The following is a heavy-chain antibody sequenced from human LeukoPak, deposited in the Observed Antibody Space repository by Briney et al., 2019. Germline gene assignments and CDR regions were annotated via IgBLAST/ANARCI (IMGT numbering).Heavy chain of an antibody. CDR3: AKKGYFDWLSHFDY. J-gene: IGHJ4*02. CDR2: ISGRAGST. Sequence: GGPLRLSCAASGFPFSSYAMTWVRQAPGKGLEWVSGISGRAGSTDYADSVKGRFTISRDNSKNTLYLQMNSLRAEDTAVYYCAKKGYFDWLSHFDYWGQGTLVTVSS. CDR1: GFPFSSYA. V-gene: IGHV3-23*01. D-gene: IGHD3-9*01.